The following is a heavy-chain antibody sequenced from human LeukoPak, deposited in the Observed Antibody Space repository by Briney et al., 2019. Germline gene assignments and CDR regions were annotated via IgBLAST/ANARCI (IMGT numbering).Heavy chain of an antibody. J-gene: IGHJ5*02. CDR1: GGSISSYY. Sequence: PSETLSLTCTVSGGSISSYYWSWIRQPPGKGLEWIGYIYYSGSTNYNPSLKSRVTISVDTSKNQFSLKLSSVTAADTAVYYRARSYARMGRGVITPEGWFDPWGQGTLVTVSS. V-gene: IGHV4-59*01. CDR2: IYYSGST. CDR3: ARSYARMGRGVITPEGWFDP. D-gene: IGHD3-10*01.